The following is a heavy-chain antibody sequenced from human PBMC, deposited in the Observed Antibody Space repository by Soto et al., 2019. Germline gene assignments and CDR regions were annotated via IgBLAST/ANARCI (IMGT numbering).Heavy chain of an antibody. CDR3: TTDSDLTKKLVRLDY. Sequence: PGGSLTLSCAAFGFTFTTAWINWVRQAPGKGMEWVGRIKSKLAGGTTAFAAPVKGRSANSRDDSRNMVYFQMNSLKIEDTAVYYCTTDSDLTKKLVRLDYWGHGTLVTVSS. V-gene: IGHV3-15*07. CDR1: GFTFTTAW. CDR2: IKSKLAGGTT. D-gene: IGHD4-4*01. J-gene: IGHJ4*01.